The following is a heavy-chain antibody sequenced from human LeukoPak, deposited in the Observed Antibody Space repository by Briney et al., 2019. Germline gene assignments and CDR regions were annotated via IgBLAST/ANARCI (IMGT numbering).Heavy chain of an antibody. CDR3: ASSYHMVRGYYGMDV. CDR1: GYTFTDYY. D-gene: IGHD3-10*01. Sequence: ASVKVSCKASGYTFTDYYMHWVRQAPGQGLEWMGWINPNSGGTNYAQKFQGRVTMTRDTSISTAYMELSRLRSEDTAVYYCASSYHMVRGYYGMDVWGQGTTVTVSS. CDR2: INPNSGGT. J-gene: IGHJ6*02. V-gene: IGHV1-2*02.